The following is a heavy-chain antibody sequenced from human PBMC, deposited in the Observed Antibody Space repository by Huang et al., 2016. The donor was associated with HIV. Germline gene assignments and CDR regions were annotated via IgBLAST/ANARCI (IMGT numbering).Heavy chain of an antibody. CDR3: LPAGHVSHYYYMDV. CDR1: GFSFTSYD. V-gene: IGHV3-30*03. Sequence: QGQLVESGGGVVQPGRSLRLSCAASGFSFTSYDMQWVRQVPGKGLDWVSFVSNDGNEKYYAGSVKGRFTISRDNFKNTLYLQMNSLRTGDTAVYFCLPAGHVSHYYYMDVWGKGTTVIVSS. CDR2: VSNDGNEK. J-gene: IGHJ6*03.